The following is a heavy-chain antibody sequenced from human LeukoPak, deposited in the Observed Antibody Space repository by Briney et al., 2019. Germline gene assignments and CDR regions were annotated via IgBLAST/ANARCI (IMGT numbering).Heavy chain of an antibody. D-gene: IGHD6-19*01. V-gene: IGHV4-34*01. Sequence: SETLSLTCAVYGGSFSGYYWSWIRQPPGKGLEWIGEINHSGSTNYNPSLKSRVTISVDTSKNQFSLKLSSVTAADTAVYYCARHEYSSGWRNNWGQGTLVTVSS. J-gene: IGHJ4*02. CDR3: ARHEYSSGWRNN. CDR2: INHSGST. CDR1: GGSFSGYY.